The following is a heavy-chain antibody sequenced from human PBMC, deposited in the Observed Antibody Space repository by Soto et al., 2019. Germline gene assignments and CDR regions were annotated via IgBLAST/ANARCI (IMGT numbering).Heavy chain of an antibody. CDR1: SASIISEQR. CDR3: ARSFGWYAIDQ. J-gene: IGHJ4*02. CDR2: IHHSGST. D-gene: IGHD6-19*01. Sequence: QMQLQESGPGLVKPSETLSLTCAVSSASIISEQRWSWVRQPPGKGLEWIGEIHHSGSTNNNPYLRSRVTMSVDKSKNQVSLNLNSVTAADTAVYYCARSFGWYAIDQWGQGTLVIVSS. V-gene: IGHV4-4*02.